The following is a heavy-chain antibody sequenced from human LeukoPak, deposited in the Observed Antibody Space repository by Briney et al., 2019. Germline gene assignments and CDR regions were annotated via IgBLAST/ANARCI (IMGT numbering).Heavy chain of an antibody. Sequence: ASVKVSCKASGYTFTSYYMHWVRQAPGQGLEWMGIINPSGGGTNYAQKFQGRVTMTRDTSISTAYMELSRLRSDDTAVYYCARGYYDSSGYFNYWGQGTLVTVSS. V-gene: IGHV1-2*02. CDR1: GYTFTSYY. J-gene: IGHJ4*02. D-gene: IGHD3-22*01. CDR2: INPSGGGT. CDR3: ARGYYDSSGYFNY.